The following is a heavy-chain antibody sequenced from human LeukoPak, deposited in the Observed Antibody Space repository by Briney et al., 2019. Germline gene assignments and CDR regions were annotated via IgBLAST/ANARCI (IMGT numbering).Heavy chain of an antibody. V-gene: IGHV1-2*02. J-gene: IGHJ5*02. CDR2: INPNSGGT. Sequence: GASVKVSCKASGYTFTGYYMHWVRQAPGQGLEWMGWINPNSGGTNYAQKFQGRVTMTRDTSISTAYMELSRLRSDDTAVYYCAGAYCSSTSCYTGNWLDPWGQGTLVTVSS. CDR1: GYTFTGYY. D-gene: IGHD2-2*02. CDR3: AGAYCSSTSCYTGNWLDP.